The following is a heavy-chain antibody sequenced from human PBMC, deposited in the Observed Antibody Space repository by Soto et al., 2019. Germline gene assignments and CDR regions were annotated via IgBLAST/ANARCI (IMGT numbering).Heavy chain of an antibody. D-gene: IGHD2-21*01. CDR1: GFTFSSYA. J-gene: IGHJ4*02. Sequence: GGSLRLSCAASGFTFSSYAMSWVRQAPGKGLEWVSAISGSGGSTYYADSVKGRFTISRDNSKNTLYLQMNSLRAEDTAVYYCAIFGGHIVVADLDYWGQGTLVTVSS. V-gene: IGHV3-23*01. CDR3: AIFGGHIVVADLDY. CDR2: ISGSGGST.